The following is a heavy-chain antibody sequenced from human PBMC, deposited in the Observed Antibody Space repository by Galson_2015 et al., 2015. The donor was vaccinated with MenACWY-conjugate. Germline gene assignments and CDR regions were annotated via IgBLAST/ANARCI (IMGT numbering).Heavy chain of an antibody. CDR3: AREWYSSSWWYYFDS. CDR1: GGSISSGNYY. Sequence: TLSLTCTVSGGSISSGNYYWTWIRQHPGKGLEWLGYIDKSGSTYYKSFLKRRLTMSVDRPNNQFSLKLASVTAADTAVYYCAREWYSSSWWYYFDSWGLGTLVTVSS. J-gene: IGHJ4*02. D-gene: IGHD6-13*01. CDR2: IDKSGST. V-gene: IGHV4-31*03.